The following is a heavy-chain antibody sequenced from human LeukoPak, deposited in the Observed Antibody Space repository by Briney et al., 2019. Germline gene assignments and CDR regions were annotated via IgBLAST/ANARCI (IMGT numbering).Heavy chain of an antibody. V-gene: IGHV3-30*18. CDR1: GFTFSSYG. CDR2: ISYDGSNK. CDR3: AKDRSERDTAMGPAGY. J-gene: IGHJ4*02. D-gene: IGHD5-18*01. Sequence: PGRSLRLSCAASGFTFSSYGMHWVRQAPGKGLEWVAVISYDGSNKYYADSVKGRFTFSGDNSKNTLYLQMNSLKAEDTAVYYCAKDRSERDTAMGPAGYWGQGTLVTVSS.